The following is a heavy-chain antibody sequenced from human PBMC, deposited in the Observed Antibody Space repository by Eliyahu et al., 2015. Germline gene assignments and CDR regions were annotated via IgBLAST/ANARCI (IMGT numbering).Heavy chain of an antibody. Sequence: QVQLQESGPGLVKPSQTLSLXCTXPGXSISSGGYYWSWIRQHPGKGLEWIGYIYYSGSTYYNPSLKSRVTISVDTSKNQFSLKLSSVTAADTAVYYCARDQTGYDAFDIWGQGTMVTVSS. D-gene: IGHD1-1*01. CDR3: ARDQTGYDAFDI. V-gene: IGHV4-31*03. CDR2: IYYSGST. CDR1: GXSISSGGYY. J-gene: IGHJ3*02.